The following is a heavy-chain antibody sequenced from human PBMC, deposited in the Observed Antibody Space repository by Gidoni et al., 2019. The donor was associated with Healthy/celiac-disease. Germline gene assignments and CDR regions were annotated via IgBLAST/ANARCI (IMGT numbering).Heavy chain of an antibody. CDR3: ARHRSRRNDSSGYYSGRWKT. CDR2: IYYSGST. Sequence: IYYSGSTYYNPSLKSRVTISVDTSKNQFSLKLSSVTAADTAVYYCARHRSRRNDSSGYYSGRWKTWGQGTLVTVSS. J-gene: IGHJ5*02. V-gene: IGHV4-39*01. D-gene: IGHD3-22*01.